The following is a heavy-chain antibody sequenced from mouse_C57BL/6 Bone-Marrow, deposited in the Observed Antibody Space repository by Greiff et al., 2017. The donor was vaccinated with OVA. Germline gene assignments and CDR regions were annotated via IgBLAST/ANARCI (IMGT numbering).Heavy chain of an antibody. Sequence: EVQLQQSGPGLVKPSQSLSLTCSVTGYSITSGYYWNWIRQFPGNKLEWMGYISYDGSNNYNPSLKNRISITRDTSKNQFFLKLNSVTTEDTATYYCASGARRDYAMDYWGQGTSVTVSS. CDR3: ASGARRDYAMDY. CDR2: ISYDGSN. V-gene: IGHV3-6*01. J-gene: IGHJ4*01. CDR1: GYSITSGYY.